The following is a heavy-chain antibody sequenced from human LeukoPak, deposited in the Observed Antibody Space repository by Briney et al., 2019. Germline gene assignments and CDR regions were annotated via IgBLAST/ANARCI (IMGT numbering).Heavy chain of an antibody. V-gene: IGHV3-9*03. CDR1: GFTFDDYA. J-gene: IGHJ5*02. CDR2: ISWNSGSI. D-gene: IGHD3-3*01. CDR3: AKGEVDPLENWFDP. Sequence: GGSLRLSCAASGFTFDDYAMHWVRQAPGKGLEWVSGISWNSGSIGYADSVKSRFTISRDNAKNSLYLQMNSLRAEDMALYYCAKGEVDPLENWFDPWGQGTLVTVSS.